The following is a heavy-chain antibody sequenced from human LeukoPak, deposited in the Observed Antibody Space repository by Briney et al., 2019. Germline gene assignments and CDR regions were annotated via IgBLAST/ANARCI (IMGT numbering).Heavy chain of an antibody. J-gene: IGHJ4*02. D-gene: IGHD1-26*01. CDR1: GFPFSDYS. CDR2: ISSRSTSI. CDR3: ARDDRVGALL. Sequence: PGGSLSLSCAASGFPFSDYSMNWVRQAPGKGLEWVSSISSRSTSIYYADSVKGRFTISRDSAKKLVYLQMNSLRAEDTAVYYCARDDRVGALLWGQGTLVTVSS. V-gene: IGHV3-21*01.